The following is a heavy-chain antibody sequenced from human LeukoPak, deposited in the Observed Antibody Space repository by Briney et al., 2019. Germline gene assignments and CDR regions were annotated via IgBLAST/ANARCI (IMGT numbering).Heavy chain of an antibody. D-gene: IGHD6-19*01. CDR1: GFTFSHFG. Sequence: PGGSLRLSCAASGFTFSHFGINWVRQATGKGLEWVSYISSSSSYISYADSVKGRFTLSRHYEKNSLDLHKNSLRAEDTAVYHCAMDRYISGWYSFDYWGQGTLVTVSS. CDR3: AMDRYISGWYSFDY. CDR2: ISSSSSYI. J-gene: IGHJ4*02. V-gene: IGHV3-21*01.